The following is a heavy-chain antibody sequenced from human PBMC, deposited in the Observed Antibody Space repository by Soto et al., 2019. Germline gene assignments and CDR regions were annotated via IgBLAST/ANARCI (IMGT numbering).Heavy chain of an antibody. J-gene: IGHJ4*02. CDR1: GYTFTSYA. V-gene: IGHV1-3*01. CDR2: INAGNGNT. CDR3: ARAPLVVVATEFDY. Sequence: ASVKVSCKACGYTFTSYAMHWVRQAPGQRLEWMGWINAGNGNTKHSQKFQGRVTITRDTSASTAYMEPSSLRSEVTSVYYCARAPLVVVATEFDYWGQGTLVTVS. D-gene: IGHD5-12*01.